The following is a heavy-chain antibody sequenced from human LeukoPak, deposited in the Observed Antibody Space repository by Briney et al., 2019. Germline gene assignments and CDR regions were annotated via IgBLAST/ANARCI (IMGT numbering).Heavy chain of an antibody. CDR3: ARDLDYGGYSNFEY. V-gene: IGHV3-74*01. Sequence: GGPLRLSCAASGFTFSSFLMHWVRQAPGKGLVCVSRIKSDGRRTSSAASVKGRFTNYRDNAKSTLYLQMNSLRAEDTAVYYCARDLDYGGYSNFEYWGQGTLVTVSS. D-gene: IGHD4-23*01. CDR2: IKSDGRRT. CDR1: GFTFSSFL. J-gene: IGHJ4*02.